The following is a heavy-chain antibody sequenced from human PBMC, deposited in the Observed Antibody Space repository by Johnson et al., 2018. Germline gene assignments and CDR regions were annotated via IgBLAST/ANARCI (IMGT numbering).Heavy chain of an antibody. Sequence: EVQLVESGGGFVQPGGSLRLSCAASGFTFSSYWMSWARQAPGKGLEWVANINQDETKKYYVDSVNGRFTIARNNAKNSLYLQMNSLTAEDTAVHYCARPHGEDNSWGQGTMVTVSS. V-gene: IGHV3-7*01. J-gene: IGHJ3*02. CDR1: GFTFSSYW. D-gene: IGHD3-10*01. CDR3: ARPHGEDNS. CDR2: INQDETKK.